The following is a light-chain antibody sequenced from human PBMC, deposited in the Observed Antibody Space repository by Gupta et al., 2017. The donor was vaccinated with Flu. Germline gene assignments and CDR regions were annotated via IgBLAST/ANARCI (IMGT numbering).Light chain of an antibody. Sequence: EIVLVQSPVSLPVSPGESASMSCRSSESPQHKKGHNFLDWYVQKPGHPPKLLFYLASNRATGVPARFSGSGSGRYFTLKISRVEPEDVGVYFCREALDRPGAFGRGTRLEI. CDR2: LAS. CDR1: ESPQHKKGHNF. CDR3: REALDRPGA. J-gene: IGKJ2*01. V-gene: IGKV2-28*01.